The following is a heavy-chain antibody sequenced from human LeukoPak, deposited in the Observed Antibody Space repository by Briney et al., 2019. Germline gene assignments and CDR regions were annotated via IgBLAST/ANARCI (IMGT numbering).Heavy chain of an antibody. CDR3: AKAVYCSGGSRYEYYFDY. J-gene: IGHJ4*02. CDR1: GFTFSSYG. Sequence: PGGSLRLSCAASGFTFSSYGMHWVRRAPGKGLEWVAFIRYDGSNKYYADSVKGRFTISRDNSKNTLYLQMNSLRAEDTAVYYCAKAVYCSGGSRYEYYFDYWGQGTLVTVSS. D-gene: IGHD2-15*01. V-gene: IGHV3-30*02. CDR2: IRYDGSNK.